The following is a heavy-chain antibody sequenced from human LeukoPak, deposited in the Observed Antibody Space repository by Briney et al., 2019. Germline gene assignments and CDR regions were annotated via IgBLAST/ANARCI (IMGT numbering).Heavy chain of an antibody. J-gene: IGHJ4*02. CDR2: INPNSGGT. CDR1: GYTFTRYY. D-gene: IGHD3-3*01. Sequence: ASVKVSCKPSGYTFTRYYMHWLRQAPGQGLEWMGWINPNSGGTNYAQKFQGRVTMTRDTSISTAYMELSRLRSDDTAVYYCARSVYYDFWSGYLAYYFDYWGQGTLVTVSS. V-gene: IGHV1-2*02. CDR3: ARSVYYDFWSGYLAYYFDY.